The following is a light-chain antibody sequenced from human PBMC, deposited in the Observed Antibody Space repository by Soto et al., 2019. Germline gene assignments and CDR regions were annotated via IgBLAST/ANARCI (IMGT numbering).Light chain of an antibody. J-gene: IGKJ4*01. CDR3: QQSYSTWLT. CDR2: AAS. CDR1: QSISNY. Sequence: DIPMTQSPSSLSASVGDRITITCRASQSISNYLNWYQQKPGKAPKLLIYAASSLQSGVPSRFRGSGSGTDFTLTISKLQPEDFATYYCQQSYSTWLTFGGGTEGEIK. V-gene: IGKV1-39*01.